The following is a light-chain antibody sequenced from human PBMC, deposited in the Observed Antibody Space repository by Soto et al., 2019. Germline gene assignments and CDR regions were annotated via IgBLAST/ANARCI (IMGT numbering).Light chain of an antibody. CDR1: SSDVGSYNL. Sequence: QSALTQPASVSGSPGQSIAISCTGTSSDVGSYNLVSWYQQHPGKAPKLMIYEVSKRPSGVSDRFSGCKSGNTASLTISGLQSEDEADYYCFSYAGSPDVFGTGTKVTVL. V-gene: IGLV2-23*02. CDR3: FSYAGSPDV. CDR2: EVS. J-gene: IGLJ1*01.